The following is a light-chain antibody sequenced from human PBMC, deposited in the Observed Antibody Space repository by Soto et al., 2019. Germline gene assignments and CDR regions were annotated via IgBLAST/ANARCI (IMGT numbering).Light chain of an antibody. J-gene: IGKJ1*01. Sequence: AIRMTQSPASFSASTGERVTITCRASQGISSYLAWYQQKPGKAPKLLIYAASTLQSGVPSRFSGSGSGTEFTLTISSLQPEDFATYYCLQHNTYPWTFGQGTKVEIK. V-gene: IGKV1-8*01. CDR1: QGISSY. CDR2: AAS. CDR3: LQHNTYPWT.